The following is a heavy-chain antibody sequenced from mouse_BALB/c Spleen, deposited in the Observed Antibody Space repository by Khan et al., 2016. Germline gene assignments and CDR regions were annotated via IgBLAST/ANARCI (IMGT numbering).Heavy chain of an antibody. V-gene: IGHV5-17*02. J-gene: IGHJ4*01. D-gene: IGHD2-14*01. CDR1: GFTFSSFG. Sequence: EVELVESGGGLVQPGGSRKLSCAAPGFTFSSFGMHWVRQAPEKGLEWVAYISSGSSTIYYADTVKGRFTISRDNPKNTLFLQMTSLRSEDTAMYCCARYYRYDYAMDYWGQGTSVTVSS. CDR3: ARYYRYDYAMDY. CDR2: ISSGSSTI.